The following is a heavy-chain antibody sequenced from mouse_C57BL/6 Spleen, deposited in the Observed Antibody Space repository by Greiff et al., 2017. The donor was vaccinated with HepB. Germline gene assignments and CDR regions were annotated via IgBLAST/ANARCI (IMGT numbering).Heavy chain of an antibody. CDR1: GYTFTSYW. CDR3: ARKEMDY. Sequence: QVQLQQPGAELVRPGTSVKLSCKASGYTFTSYWMHWVKQRPGQGLEWIGVIDTSDSYTNYNQKFKGKATLTVDTSSSTDYMQLSSLTSDDSAVYYCARKEMDYWGQGTSVTVSS. V-gene: IGHV1-59*01. CDR2: IDTSDSYT. J-gene: IGHJ4*01.